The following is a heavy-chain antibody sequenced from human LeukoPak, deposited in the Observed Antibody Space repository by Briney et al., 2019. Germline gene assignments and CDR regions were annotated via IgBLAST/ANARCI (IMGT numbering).Heavy chain of an antibody. CDR3: ARSPVVVVPAAIDY. D-gene: IGHD2-2*01. J-gene: IGHJ4*02. CDR2: INPNSGGT. V-gene: IGHV1-2*02. CDR1: GYTFTGYY. Sequence: ASVKVSCKASGYTFTGYYMHWVRQAPGQGLEWMGWINPNSGGTNYAQKFQGRVTMTRDTSISTAYMELSRLRSDDTAVCYCARSPVVVVPAAIDYWGQGTLVTVSS.